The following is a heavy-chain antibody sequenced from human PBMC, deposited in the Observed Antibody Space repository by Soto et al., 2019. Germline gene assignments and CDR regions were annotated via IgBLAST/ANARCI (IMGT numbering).Heavy chain of an antibody. Sequence: QVQLVESGGGVVQPGRSLRLSCAASGFTFSSYGMHWVRQAPGKGLEWVAVIWYDGSNKYYADSVKGRFTISRDNSKNTLYLKMNSLRAEDTAVYYCARDEWELRAFDIWGQGTMVTVSS. D-gene: IGHD1-26*01. CDR1: GFTFSSYG. CDR2: IWYDGSNK. CDR3: ARDEWELRAFDI. J-gene: IGHJ3*02. V-gene: IGHV3-33*01.